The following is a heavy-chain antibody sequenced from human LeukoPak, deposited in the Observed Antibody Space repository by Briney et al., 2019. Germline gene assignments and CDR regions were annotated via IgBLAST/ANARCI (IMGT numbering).Heavy chain of an antibody. D-gene: IGHD1-26*01. CDR3: ARNPNYSGTYYDAFDI. J-gene: IGHJ3*02. Sequence: PGGSLRLSCVGFGVTFSDHYMDWVRQAPGKGLEWIGRSRNKPNGYTTEYATSLKGRFTITRDDSWVSMHLHLSTLRTEDTAVYYCARNPNYSGTYYDAFDIWGQGTMVTVSS. CDR2: SRNKPNGYTT. V-gene: IGHV3-72*01. CDR1: GVTFSDHY.